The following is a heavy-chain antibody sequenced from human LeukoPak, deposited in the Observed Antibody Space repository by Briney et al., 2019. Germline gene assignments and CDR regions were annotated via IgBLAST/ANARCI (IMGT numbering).Heavy chain of an antibody. D-gene: IGHD6-19*01. J-gene: IGHJ4*02. CDR2: IKEDGSEK. CDR3: ARDWIAVTGTGFDY. V-gene: IGHV3-7*04. CDR1: GFTFSCYW. Sequence: GGSLRLSCAASGFTFSCYWMSWVRQAPGKGLEWVANIKEDGSEKYYVDSVKGRFTISRDNAKNSLYLQMNSLSAEDTAVYYCARDWIAVTGTGFDYWGQGNLVTVSS.